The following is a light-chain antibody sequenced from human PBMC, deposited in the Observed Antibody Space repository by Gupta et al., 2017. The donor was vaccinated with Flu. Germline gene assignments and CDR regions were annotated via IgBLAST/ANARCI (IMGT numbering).Light chain of an antibody. CDR3: MQALETPRT. Sequence: DILMTQPPRPLPVTPGEPAPIPRRSSQSLLHSNGYNYSDCQLQNPGQSPQLLIYLGSNRASGFPDRISGSASAPDFTLKSSIVDAEDVGVYYCMQALETPRTFGQGTKVEIK. J-gene: IGKJ1*01. V-gene: IGKV2-28*01. CDR1: QSLLHSNGYNY. CDR2: LGS.